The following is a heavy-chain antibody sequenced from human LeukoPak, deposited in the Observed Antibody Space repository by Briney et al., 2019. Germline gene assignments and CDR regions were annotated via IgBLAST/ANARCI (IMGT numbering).Heavy chain of an antibody. V-gene: IGHV1-18*01. J-gene: IGHJ3*02. CDR2: ISAYNGNT. D-gene: IGHD4-17*01. CDR3: AREMTTVTPGAIDI. CDR1: GYTFISYG. Sequence: GASVKVSRKASGYTFISYGISWVRQAPGQGLEWMGWISAYNGNTNYAQKLQGRVTMTTDTSTSTAYMELRSLRSDDTAVYYCAREMTTVTPGAIDIWGQGTMVTVSP.